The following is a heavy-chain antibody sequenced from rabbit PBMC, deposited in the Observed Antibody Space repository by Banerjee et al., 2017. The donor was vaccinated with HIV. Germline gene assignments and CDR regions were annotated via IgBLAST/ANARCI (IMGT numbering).Heavy chain of an antibody. V-gene: IGHV1S47*01. D-gene: IGHD6-1*01. J-gene: IGHJ4*01. CDR3: ARGYGGYAGYGYATFNL. CDR1: GFTFSSYW. Sequence: QEQLEESGGDLVKPEGSLTLTCTASGFTFSSYWMCWVRQAPGKGLELIACIYNGDGSTYYASWAKGRFTITRSTSLSTVTLQMTSLTAADTATYFCARGYGGYAGYGYATFNLWGPGTLVTVS. CDR2: IYNGDGST.